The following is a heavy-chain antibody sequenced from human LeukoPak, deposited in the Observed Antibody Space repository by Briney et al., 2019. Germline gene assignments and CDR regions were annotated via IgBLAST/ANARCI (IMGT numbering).Heavy chain of an antibody. D-gene: IGHD3-10*01. CDR1: GFTFSSYA. CDR2: ISGSGGST. V-gene: IGHV3-23*01. Sequence: GGSLRLSCAASGFTFSSYAMSWVRQAPGKGLEWVSAISGSGGSTYYADSVKGRFTTSRDNSKNTLYLQMNSLRAEDTAVYYCAKASRGDPSPVYFDYWGQGTLVTVSS. CDR3: AKASRGDPSPVYFDY. J-gene: IGHJ4*02.